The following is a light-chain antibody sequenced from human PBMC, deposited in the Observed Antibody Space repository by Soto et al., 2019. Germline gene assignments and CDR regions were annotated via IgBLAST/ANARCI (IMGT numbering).Light chain of an antibody. CDR3: SSYTRSSSVV. CDR2: DVS. V-gene: IGLV2-14*01. J-gene: IGLJ2*01. CDR1: SSDVGGYNY. Sequence: QSALTQPASVSGSPGQSITISCTGTSSDVGGYNYVSWYQQHPGKAPKLMIYDVSNRPSGVSNRFSGYKSGNTASLTISGLQAEDEADYYCSSYTRSSSVVFGGGTKLTV.